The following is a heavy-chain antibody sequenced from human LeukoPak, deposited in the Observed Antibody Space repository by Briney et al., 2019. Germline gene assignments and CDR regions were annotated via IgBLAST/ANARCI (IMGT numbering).Heavy chain of an antibody. D-gene: IGHD3-10*01. CDR1: GYTFTSYG. CDR3: ARDLGFGETHDY. Sequence: VASVKVSCKASGYTFTSYGISWVRQAPGQGREWMGWISAYNGNTNYAQKLQGRVTMTTDTSTSTAYMELRSLRSDDTAVCYCARDLGFGETHDYWGQGTLVTVSS. J-gene: IGHJ4*02. V-gene: IGHV1-18*01. CDR2: ISAYNGNT.